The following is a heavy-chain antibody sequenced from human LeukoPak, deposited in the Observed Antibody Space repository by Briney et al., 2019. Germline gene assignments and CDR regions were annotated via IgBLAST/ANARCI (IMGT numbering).Heavy chain of an antibody. Sequence: SVKVSCKASGGTFSSYAISWVRQAPGQGLEWMGGIIPIFGTANYAQKFQGRVTITTDESTSTAYMELSSLRSEDTAVYYCARGIVVAGGYFDYWGQGTLVTVSS. CDR2: IIPIFGTA. CDR3: ARGIVVAGGYFDY. J-gene: IGHJ4*02. V-gene: IGHV1-69*05. CDR1: GGTFSSYA. D-gene: IGHD6-19*01.